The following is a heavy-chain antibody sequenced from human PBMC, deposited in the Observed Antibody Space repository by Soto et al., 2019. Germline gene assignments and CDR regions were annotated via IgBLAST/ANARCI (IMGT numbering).Heavy chain of an antibody. CDR2: IHYSGST. D-gene: IGHD2-15*01. Sequence: SETLSLTCTVSGGSISGSYWSCVRQTPWKVLEWVGYIHYSGSTNYNPSLKSRVTMSVDSAKNQFSLQLSSVTAADTAVYFCTKYRRTDAEGYSFDYWGQGAMVTVSS. CDR1: GGSISGSY. V-gene: IGHV4-59*01. CDR3: TKYRRTDAEGYSFDY. J-gene: IGHJ4*02.